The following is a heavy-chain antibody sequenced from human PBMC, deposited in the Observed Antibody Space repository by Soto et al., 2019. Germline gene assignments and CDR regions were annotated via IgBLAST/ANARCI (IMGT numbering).Heavy chain of an antibody. CDR1: GGSISNYF. CDR3: AAGEASSRNLAPYYLDF. Sequence: SETLSLTGTVSGGSISNYFWAWMRQPPGKGLEWIGYIHYSGTTSFFPSYNPSLRSRVTISEDTSKNQFSLKLLSVTTADTAVYFCAAGEASSRNLAPYYLDFWGQGTLVTVSS. V-gene: IGHV4-59*01. J-gene: IGHJ4*02. CDR2: IHYSGTT. D-gene: IGHD6-13*01.